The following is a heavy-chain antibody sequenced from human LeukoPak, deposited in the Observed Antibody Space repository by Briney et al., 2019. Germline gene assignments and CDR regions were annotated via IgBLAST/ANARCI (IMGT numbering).Heavy chain of an antibody. CDR2: VHLDGRT. CDR3: AREGGFFRPLDY. D-gene: IGHD3-3*01. J-gene: IGHJ4*02. V-gene: IGHV4-4*02. CDR1: GGSVTSTNW. Sequence: SETLSLTCGVSGGSVTSTNWWTWVRQPPGKGLVWIGEVHLDGRTNYNPSLKSRLTMSVDLSENHISLKLTSVTAADTAVYYCAREGGFFRPLDYSGQGTLVTVSS.